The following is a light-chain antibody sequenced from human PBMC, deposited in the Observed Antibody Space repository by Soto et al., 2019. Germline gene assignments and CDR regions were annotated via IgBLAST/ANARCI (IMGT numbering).Light chain of an antibody. J-gene: IGKJ2*01. CDR1: QSVSSTY. CDR2: GAS. V-gene: IGKV3-20*01. CDR3: QQYGSSPYT. Sequence: EIVLTQSPGTLSLSPGERATLSCRASQSVSSTYLAWYQQKPGQAPRPLIYGASSRATGIPDRFSGSGSGTDFTLTISRLEPEDFAVYYCQQYGSSPYTFGLGTKLEIK.